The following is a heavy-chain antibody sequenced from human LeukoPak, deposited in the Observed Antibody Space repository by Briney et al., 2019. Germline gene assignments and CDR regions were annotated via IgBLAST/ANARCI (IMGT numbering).Heavy chain of an antibody. Sequence: GGSLRLSCAASGFTFSDYSMSWIRQAPGKGLEWISYISDSSSYTSYADSVKGRFTISRDNAKNSLYRQMNSLRADDTAVYFCSRCQYNSSPDYWGQGTLVTVSS. V-gene: IGHV3-11*03. D-gene: IGHD6-13*01. CDR1: GFTFSDYS. CDR3: SRCQYNSSPDY. J-gene: IGHJ4*02. CDR2: ISDSSSYT.